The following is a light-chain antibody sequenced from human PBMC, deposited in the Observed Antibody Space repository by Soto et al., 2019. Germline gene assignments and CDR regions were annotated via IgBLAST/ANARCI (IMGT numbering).Light chain of an antibody. CDR1: QSLLHSNGYNY. Sequence: DLVMTQSPLSLPVTPGEPASISCRSSQSLLHSNGYNYLDWYLQKPGQSPQILIYLGSHRASWVPDRFSGSGSGTDFTLKISRVEAEDVGVYYCMQALQTPTFGGGTRVEIK. CDR2: LGS. CDR3: MQALQTPT. V-gene: IGKV2-28*01. J-gene: IGKJ4*01.